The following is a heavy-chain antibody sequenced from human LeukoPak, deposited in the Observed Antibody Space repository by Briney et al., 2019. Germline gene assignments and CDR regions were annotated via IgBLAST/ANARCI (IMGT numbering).Heavy chain of an antibody. CDR3: ARASSSFRLNYYGSGSYSF. V-gene: IGHV1-8*01. D-gene: IGHD3-10*01. CDR1: GYTFTSYD. Sequence: ASVKVSCKASGYTFTSYDINWVRQAIGQGLEWMGWMNPNSGNTGYAQKFQGRVTMTRNTSISTAYMELSSLRSEDTAVYYCARASSSFRLNYYGSGSYSFWGQGTLVTVSS. J-gene: IGHJ4*02. CDR2: MNPNSGNT.